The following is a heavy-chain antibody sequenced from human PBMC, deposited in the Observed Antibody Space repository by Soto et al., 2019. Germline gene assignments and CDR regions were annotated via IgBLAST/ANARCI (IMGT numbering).Heavy chain of an antibody. J-gene: IGHJ5*02. CDR2: ISGFNGHT. CDR1: GYTFTNYD. CDR3: ARQQEVGRNCYDP. V-gene: IGHV1-18*01. Sequence: QIPLVQSGPEVKMPGASVQVSCKASGYTFTNYDVNWVRQAPGQGLEWMGWISGFNGHTVYAQKFQSRVTLTRHSSTTTVYMELRSLTSDDTAVYYCARQQEVGRNCYDPWGRGTLVTVSP. D-gene: IGHD1-26*01.